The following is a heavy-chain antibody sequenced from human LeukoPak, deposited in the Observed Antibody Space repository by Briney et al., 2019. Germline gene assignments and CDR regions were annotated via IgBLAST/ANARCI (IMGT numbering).Heavy chain of an antibody. CDR1: GGTFSSYA. CDR3: ARDLLEIGAFDI. V-gene: IGHV1-69*13. Sequence: ASVKVSCKASGGTFSSYAISWVRQAPGQGLEWMGGIIPISGTANYAQKFQGRVTITADESTSTAYMELSSLRSEDTAVYYCARDLLEIGAFDIWGQGTMVTVSS. D-gene: IGHD5-24*01. J-gene: IGHJ3*02. CDR2: IIPISGTA.